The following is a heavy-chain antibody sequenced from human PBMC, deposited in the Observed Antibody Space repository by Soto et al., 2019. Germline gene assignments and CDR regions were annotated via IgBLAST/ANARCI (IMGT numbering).Heavy chain of an antibody. Sequence: GGSLRLSCEASGFAFSGSALHWVRQASGKGLEWLGRIRGISNSYATSYAASVKGRFTISRDDSKNTAYLQMSSLKAEDTAVYYCAKGRELTTVTTGCYFDYWGQGTLVTVS. D-gene: IGHD4-17*01. V-gene: IGHV3-73*01. CDR1: GFAFSGSA. CDR3: AKGRELTTVTTGCYFDY. CDR2: IRGISNSYAT. J-gene: IGHJ4*02.